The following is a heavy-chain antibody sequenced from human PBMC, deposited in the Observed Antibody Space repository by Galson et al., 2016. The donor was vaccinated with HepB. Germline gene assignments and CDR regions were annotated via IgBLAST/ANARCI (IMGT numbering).Heavy chain of an antibody. CDR3: AREALIAVTLLDV. J-gene: IGHJ6*02. CDR1: GYTFTGYG. V-gene: IGHV1-18*01. Sequence: SCKASGYTFTGYGISWVRQAPGQGLEWMGWISAYNGNTNYAQKLQGRVTMTTDTSTSTAYMELTSLRSDDTAVYYCAREALIAVTLLDVWGQGTTVSVSS. D-gene: IGHD6-19*01. CDR2: ISAYNGNT.